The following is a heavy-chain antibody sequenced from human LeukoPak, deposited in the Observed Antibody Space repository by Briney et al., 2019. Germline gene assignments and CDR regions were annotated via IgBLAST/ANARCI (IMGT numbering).Heavy chain of an antibody. CDR3: ARGGYCSSTSCYDYYYYYMDV. D-gene: IGHD2-2*01. Sequence: PGGSLRLSCAASGFTFDDYGMSWVRQAPGKGLEWVSGINWNGGSTGYADSVKGRFTISRDNAKNSLYLQMNSLRAEDTALYHCARGGYCSSTSCYDYYYYYMDVWGKGTTVTVSS. V-gene: IGHV3-20*01. J-gene: IGHJ6*03. CDR2: INWNGGST. CDR1: GFTFDDYG.